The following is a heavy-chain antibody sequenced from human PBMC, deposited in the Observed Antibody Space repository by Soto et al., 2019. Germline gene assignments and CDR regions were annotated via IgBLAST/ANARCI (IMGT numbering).Heavy chain of an antibody. J-gene: IGHJ5*02. Sequence: QVQLVQSGAEVKKPGASVKVSCKASGYTYTSYDINWVRQATGQGLEWIGWMNPNSGNTGYAQKFQGRVTMTRNTSIITAYMELSSLRSEDTAVYYCATHARFGELLSGWFDPWGQGTLVTVSS. CDR1: GYTYTSYD. CDR2: MNPNSGNT. D-gene: IGHD3-10*01. V-gene: IGHV1-8*01. CDR3: ATHARFGELLSGWFDP.